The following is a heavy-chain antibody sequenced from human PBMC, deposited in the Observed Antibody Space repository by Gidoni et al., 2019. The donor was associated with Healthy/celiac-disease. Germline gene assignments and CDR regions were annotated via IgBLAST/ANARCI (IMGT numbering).Heavy chain of an antibody. D-gene: IGHD6-13*01. CDR2: INGDGSST. J-gene: IGHJ4*02. CDR3: AGWGIAAAGYYFDY. CDR1: GFTFSSYW. V-gene: IGHV3-74*01. Sequence: EVQLVESGGGLVQPGGSLRLSCAASGFTFSSYWMHWVRQAPGKGLVWVSRINGDGSSTSSADSVKGRFTISRDNAKNTLYLQMNSLRAEDTAVYYCAGWGIAAAGYYFDYWGQGTLVTVSS.